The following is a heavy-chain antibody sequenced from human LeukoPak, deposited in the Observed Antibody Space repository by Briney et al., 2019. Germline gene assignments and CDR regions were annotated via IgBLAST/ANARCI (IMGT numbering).Heavy chain of an antibody. CDR2: ISSSSSYI. Sequence: PGRSLRLSCAASGFTFSSYSMNWVRQAPGKGLEWVSSISSSSSYIYYADSVKGRFTISRDNAKNSLYLQMNSLRAEDTAVYYCARAGGDYYDSSGYYSDYWGQGTLVTVSS. V-gene: IGHV3-21*01. CDR3: ARAGGDYYDSSGYYSDY. D-gene: IGHD3-22*01. J-gene: IGHJ4*02. CDR1: GFTFSSYS.